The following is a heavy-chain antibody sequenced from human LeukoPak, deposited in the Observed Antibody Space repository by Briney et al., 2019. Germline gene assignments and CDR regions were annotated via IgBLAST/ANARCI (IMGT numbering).Heavy chain of an antibody. CDR1: GFPFSSYS. CDR2: ISSSSSTI. V-gene: IGHV3-48*01. Sequence: GSLRLSCAASGFPFSSYSMNWVRQAPGKGLEWVSYISSSSSTIYYADPVRGRFTISRDNAKNSLYLQMNSLRAEDTAVYYCARSEYSSSSDAFDIWGQGTMVTVSS. CDR3: ARSEYSSSSDAFDI. J-gene: IGHJ3*02. D-gene: IGHD6-6*01.